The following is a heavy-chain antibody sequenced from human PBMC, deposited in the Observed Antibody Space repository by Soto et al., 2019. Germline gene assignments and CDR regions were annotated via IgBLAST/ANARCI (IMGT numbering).Heavy chain of an antibody. CDR3: AREASVLIPAAHPSRFDS. CDR2: ISPYSGYT. J-gene: IGHJ4*02. Sequence: ASVKVSCKGFGYSFMKYGINCVRQAPGQVLEWVGWISPYSGYTHSAQKFHGRLTLTTDTAASTAYMELRILRSADTALYYCAREASVLIPAAHPSRFDSWGQGTLVTVSS. D-gene: IGHD2-2*01. CDR1: GYSFMKYG. V-gene: IGHV1-18*01.